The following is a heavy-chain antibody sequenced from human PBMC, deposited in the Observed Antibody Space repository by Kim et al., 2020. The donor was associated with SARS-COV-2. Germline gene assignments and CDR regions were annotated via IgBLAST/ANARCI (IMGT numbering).Heavy chain of an antibody. CDR3: ARGDDFNF. V-gene: IGHV4-34*01. D-gene: IGHD3-3*01. Sequence: SGSTNSSPSLKSRVTISVDTSKNQFSLKLSSVTAADTAVYYCARGDDFNFWGQGTLVTVSS. CDR2: SGST. J-gene: IGHJ4*02.